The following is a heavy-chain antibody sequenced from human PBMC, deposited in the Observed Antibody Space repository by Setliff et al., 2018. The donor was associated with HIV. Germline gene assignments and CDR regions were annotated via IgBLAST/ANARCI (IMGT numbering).Heavy chain of an antibody. V-gene: IGHV4-4*02. Sequence: SETLSLTCEVSGAPVTDSNWWNWVRQPPGKGLEWIGRIYTSGSTKYNPSLKSRVTISVDTSKNQFSLKVSSVTAADTAVYYCARGHVVATLYYDILTGYWGGNAFNIWGQGTMVTVSS. D-gene: IGHD3-9*01. CDR2: IYTSGST. CDR1: GAPVTDSNW. J-gene: IGHJ3*02. CDR3: ARGHVVATLYYDILTGYWGGNAFNI.